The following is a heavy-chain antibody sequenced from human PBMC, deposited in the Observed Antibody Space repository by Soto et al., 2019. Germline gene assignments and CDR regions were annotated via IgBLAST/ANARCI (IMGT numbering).Heavy chain of an antibody. CDR2: ITPILGIA. Sequence: QVQLVQSGAEVKKPGSSVKVSCKASGGTFSSYSINWVRQAPGQGLEWMGRITPILGIANYAQKFQGRVTIPADKSTSTAYMELSSLRSEDTAVYYCAREPYGDYLGYWGQGTLVTVSS. J-gene: IGHJ4*02. CDR1: GGTFSSYS. D-gene: IGHD4-17*01. CDR3: AREPYGDYLGY. V-gene: IGHV1-69*08.